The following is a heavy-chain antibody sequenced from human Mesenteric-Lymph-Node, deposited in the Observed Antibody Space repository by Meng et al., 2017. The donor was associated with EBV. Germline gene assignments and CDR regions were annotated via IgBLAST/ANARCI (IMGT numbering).Heavy chain of an antibody. CDR3: ARVGNAGAEYLPH. CDR2: INTNTGNP. CDR1: GYSFTTYG. D-gene: IGHD2-2*01. J-gene: IGHJ1*01. V-gene: IGHV7-4-1*02. Sequence: QVQLEQSGSELRKPGASVKVSCKASGYSFTTYGIDWVRQAPGQGLEWVGYINTNTGNPMYAQGFTGRFVFSLDTSVTTAYLQISSLKAEDTAVYYCARVGNAGAEYLPHWGQGTLVTVSS.